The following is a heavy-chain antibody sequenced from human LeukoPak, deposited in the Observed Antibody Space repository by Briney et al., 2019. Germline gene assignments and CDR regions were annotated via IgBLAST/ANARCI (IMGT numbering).Heavy chain of an antibody. CDR3: ASSTVPDTYYYGMDG. D-gene: IGHD3-9*01. V-gene: IGHV4-31*03. CDR2: IYYSGST. CDR1: GGSISSGGYY. Sequence: SETLSLNCTVSGGSISSGGYYWSWIRQHPGKGLEWIGYIYYSGSTYYNPSLKSRVTISVDTSKNQFSLKLSSVTAADTAVYYCASSTVPDTYYYGMDGWGQGTTVTVSS. J-gene: IGHJ6*02.